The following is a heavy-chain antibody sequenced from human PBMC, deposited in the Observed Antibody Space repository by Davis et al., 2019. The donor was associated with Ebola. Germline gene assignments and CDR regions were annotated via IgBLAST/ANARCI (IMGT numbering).Heavy chain of an antibody. CDR1: GLTLGDYA. CDR3: TRDLKQPPPSYYYGMDV. D-gene: IGHD6-13*01. V-gene: IGHV3-49*04. Sequence: PGGSLRLSCTASGLTLGDYAMNWVRRAPGKGLEWVGFIRSKAYGGKTEYAASVKGRFTISRDDSKSIAYLQMNSLKTEDTAVYYCTRDLKQPPPSYYYGMDVWGQGTTVTVSS. CDR2: IRSKAYGGKT. J-gene: IGHJ6*02.